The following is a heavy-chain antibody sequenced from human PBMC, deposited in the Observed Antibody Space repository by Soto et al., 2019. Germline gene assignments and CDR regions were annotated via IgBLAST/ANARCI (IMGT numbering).Heavy chain of an antibody. J-gene: IGHJ6*02. Sequence: GGSLRLSCAASGFTFSSYSMNWVRQAPGKRLEWVTSISSRSSYIYYAVSVKGRFTISRDNDKNSLYLQMNSLRAEVTAVYYCARNPRELVLRFLEWLPKNQDYGMDVWGQGTTVTVSS. CDR1: GFTFSSYS. CDR3: ARNPRELVLRFLEWLPKNQDYGMDV. CDR2: ISSRSSYI. V-gene: IGHV3-21*01. D-gene: IGHD3-3*01.